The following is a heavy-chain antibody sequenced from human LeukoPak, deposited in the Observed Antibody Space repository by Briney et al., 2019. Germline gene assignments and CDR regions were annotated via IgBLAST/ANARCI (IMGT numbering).Heavy chain of an antibody. V-gene: IGHV4-30-4*01. D-gene: IGHD3-3*01. CDR3: ARDQATLTTPYGMDV. J-gene: IGHJ6*02. CDR2: IYYSGST. CDR1: GGSISSGDYY. Sequence: PSQTLSLTCTVSGGSISSGDYYWSWLRQPPGKGLEWIGYIYYSGSTNYNPSLKSRVTISVDTSKNQFSLKLSSVTAADTAVYYCARDQATLTTPYGMDVWGQGTTVTVSS.